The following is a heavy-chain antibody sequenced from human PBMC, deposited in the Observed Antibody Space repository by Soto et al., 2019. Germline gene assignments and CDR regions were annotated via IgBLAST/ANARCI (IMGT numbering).Heavy chain of an antibody. CDR1: GGSISSYY. CDR3: AMTTHYGSGIIWFDP. Sequence: SETLSLTCTVSGGSISSYYWSWIRQPPGKGLEWIGYIYYSGSTNYNPSLKSRVTISVDTSKNQFSLKLSSVTAADTAVYYCAMTTHYGSGIIWFDPWGQGTLVTVSS. D-gene: IGHD3-10*01. CDR2: IYYSGST. J-gene: IGHJ5*02. V-gene: IGHV4-59*08.